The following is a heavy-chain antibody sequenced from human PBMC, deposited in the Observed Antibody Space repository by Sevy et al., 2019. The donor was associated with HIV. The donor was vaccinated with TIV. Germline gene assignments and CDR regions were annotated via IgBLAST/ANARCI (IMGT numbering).Heavy chain of an antibody. J-gene: IGHJ4*02. CDR3: TRPFGGDYVGY. CDR1: GFTFSDSA. V-gene: IGHV3-73*01. D-gene: IGHD3-16*01. Sequence: LSLTCAASGFTFSDSAMNWVRQASGKGLEWVGRIRSKAYSYATAYGASVKGRFTISRDDSKNTAYLQMNSLKTEDTAVYYCTRPFGGDYVGYWGQGTLVTVSS. CDR2: IRSKAYSYAT.